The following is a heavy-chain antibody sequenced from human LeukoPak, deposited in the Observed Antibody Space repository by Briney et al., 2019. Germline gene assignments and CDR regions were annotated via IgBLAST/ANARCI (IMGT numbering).Heavy chain of an antibody. CDR2: IGTAGDT. J-gene: IGHJ5*02. Sequence: GGSLRLSCAASGFTFSSYDMHWVRQATGKGLEWVSAIGTAGDTYYPGSVKGRFTISRQNAKNSLYLQMNSLRAGDTAVYYCARDGRAAAAYVANWSDPWGQGTLVTVSS. V-gene: IGHV3-13*01. D-gene: IGHD6-13*01. CDR1: GFTFSSYD. CDR3: ARDGRAAAAYVANWSDP.